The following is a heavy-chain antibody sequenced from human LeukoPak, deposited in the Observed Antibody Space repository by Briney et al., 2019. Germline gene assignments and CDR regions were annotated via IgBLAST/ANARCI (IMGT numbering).Heavy chain of an antibody. CDR3: ARGYSCSGGSCYFDN. D-gene: IGHD2-15*01. CDR1: GFAFSSYS. CDR2: ISSSTYYI. V-gene: IGHV3-21*01. Sequence: GGSLRLSCAASGFAFSSYSMNWVRQAPGKGLEWVSSISSSTYYIYYADSVKGRFTISRDSAKDSLYLQMNSLRAEDTAVYYCARGYSCSGGSCYFDNWGQGTLVTVSS. J-gene: IGHJ4*02.